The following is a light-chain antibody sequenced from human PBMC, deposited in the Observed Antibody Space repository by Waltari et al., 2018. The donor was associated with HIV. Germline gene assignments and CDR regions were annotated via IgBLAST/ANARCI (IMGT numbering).Light chain of an antibody. CDR2: EVN. Sequence: QSALTQPPSASGSPGQSVTISCTGISSDVGDYNYVSWYQQHPGKAPQLRIYEVNKRPSGVPDLCSGYKSGNTASLTVSGRQAEDEADDYCSSYVGSNRVFGGGTKLTVL. CDR1: SSDVGDYNY. CDR3: SSYVGSNRV. J-gene: IGLJ3*02. V-gene: IGLV2-8*01.